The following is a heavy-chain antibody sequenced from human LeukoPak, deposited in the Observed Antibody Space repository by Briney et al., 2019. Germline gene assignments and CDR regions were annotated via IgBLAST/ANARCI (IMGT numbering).Heavy chain of an antibody. J-gene: IGHJ4*02. CDR2: INHNIGGT. Sequence: GASVKVSCKASGYTFTGYYMHWVRQAPGQGLEWMGRINHNIGGTNYAQKFQGRVTMTRDTSISTAYMELSRLRSDDTAVYYCARARVLVIPDYWGQGTLVTVSS. D-gene: IGHD3-22*01. CDR3: ARARVLVIPDY. CDR1: GYTFTGYY. V-gene: IGHV1-2*02.